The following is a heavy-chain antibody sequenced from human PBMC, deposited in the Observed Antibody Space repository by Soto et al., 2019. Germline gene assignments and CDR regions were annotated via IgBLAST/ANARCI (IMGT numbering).Heavy chain of an antibody. D-gene: IGHD3-10*01. Sequence: GGSLRLSCAASGFTVSSNYMSWVRQAPGKGLEWVSVIYSGGSTYYADSVKGRFTISRDKSKKTLYLQMNSLRAEDTAVYYCARIADYYGSGGENWFDPWGQGTMVTVSS. V-gene: IGHV3-53*01. J-gene: IGHJ5*02. CDR1: GFTVSSNY. CDR3: ARIADYYGSGGENWFDP. CDR2: IYSGGST.